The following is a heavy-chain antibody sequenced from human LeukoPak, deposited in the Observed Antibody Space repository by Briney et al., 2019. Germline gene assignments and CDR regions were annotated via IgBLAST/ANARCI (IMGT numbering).Heavy chain of an antibody. D-gene: IGHD1-26*01. CDR2: INWNGGST. V-gene: IGHV3-20*01. J-gene: IGHJ5*02. Sequence: PGGSLRLSCAASGFTFDDYGMSWVRQAPGKGLEWVSGINWNGGSTGYADSVKGRFTISRDNAKNSLYLQMNSLRAEDTALYHCARVRRELLSGTNWFDPWGQGTLVTVSS. CDR3: ARVRRELLSGTNWFDP. CDR1: GFTFDDYG.